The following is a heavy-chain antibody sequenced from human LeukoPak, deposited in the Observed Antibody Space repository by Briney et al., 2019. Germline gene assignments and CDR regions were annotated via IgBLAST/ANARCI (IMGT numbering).Heavy chain of an antibody. V-gene: IGHV1-46*01. Sequence: ASVKVSCKASGYTFTSYYIHWVRQAPGQGLEWMGIINPSGGITTYAQKFQGRVTMTRDMSTSTVYMELSSLRSDDTAVYYCARAGIQLWLLDRTEPYYYMDVWGKGTTVTVSS. CDR3: ARAGIQLWLLDRTEPYYYMDV. D-gene: IGHD5-18*01. CDR2: INPSGGIT. J-gene: IGHJ6*03. CDR1: GYTFTSYY.